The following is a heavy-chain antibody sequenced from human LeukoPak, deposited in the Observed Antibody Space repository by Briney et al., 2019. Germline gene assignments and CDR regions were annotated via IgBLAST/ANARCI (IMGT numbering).Heavy chain of an antibody. CDR3: ARRWAYDSSGTNWFDP. CDR1: GGSISSSSYY. V-gene: IGHV4-61*05. D-gene: IGHD3-22*01. CDR2: IYTSGST. Sequence: PSETLSLTCTVSGGSISSSSYYWSWIRQPPGKGLEWIGYIYTSGSTNYNPSLKSRVTISVDTSKNQFSLKLSSVTAADTAVYYCARRWAYDSSGTNWFDPWGQGTLVTVSS. J-gene: IGHJ5*02.